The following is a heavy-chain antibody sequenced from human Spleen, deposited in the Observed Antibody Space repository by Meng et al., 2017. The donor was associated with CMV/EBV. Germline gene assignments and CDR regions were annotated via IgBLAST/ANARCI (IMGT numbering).Heavy chain of an antibody. CDR2: ISSSGVTV. Sequence: GESLKISCAASGFTFSDHYMTWIRQAPEKGLEWVSYISSSGVTVYYADSVKGRFTISRDNAKNSLYLQMSGLRADDTAVYYCARDYDNSGYSPLDYWGQGTLVTVSS. CDR3: ARDYDNSGYSPLDY. CDR1: GFTFSDHY. V-gene: IGHV3-11*01. J-gene: IGHJ4*02. D-gene: IGHD3-22*01.